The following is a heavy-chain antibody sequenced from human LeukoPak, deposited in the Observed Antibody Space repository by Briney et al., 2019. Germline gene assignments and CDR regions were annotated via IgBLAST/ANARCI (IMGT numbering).Heavy chain of an antibody. J-gene: IGHJ3*02. CDR3: AGDRGYDSPAFDI. V-gene: IGHV4-59*01. CDR2: IYYSGST. D-gene: IGHD5-12*01. CDR1: GGSISSYY. Sequence: KPSETLSLTCTVSGGSISSYYWSWIRQPPGKGLEWIGYIYYSGSTNYNPSLKSRVAISVDTSKNQFSLKLSSVTAADTAVYYCAGDRGYDSPAFDIWGQGTMVTVSS.